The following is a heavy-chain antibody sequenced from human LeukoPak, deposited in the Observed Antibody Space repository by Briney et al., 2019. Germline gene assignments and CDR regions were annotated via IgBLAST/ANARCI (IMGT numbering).Heavy chain of an antibody. CDR3: ARGWGMDV. J-gene: IGHJ6*02. V-gene: IGHV6-1*01. CDR1: GDSVSSNSAA. CDR2: TYYRSKWYN. Sequence: SQTLSLTCAISGDSVSSNSAAWNWIRQSPSRGLEWLGGTYYRSKWYNEYSVSVQSRLTISSDTSKNQFSLQLNSVTPEDTAVYYCARGWGMDVWGQGTTVTVSS.